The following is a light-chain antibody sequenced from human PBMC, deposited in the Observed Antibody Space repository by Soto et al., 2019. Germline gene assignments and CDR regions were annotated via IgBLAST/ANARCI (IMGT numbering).Light chain of an antibody. V-gene: IGLV1-44*01. CDR1: SSNIGSNT. CDR2: SNS. Sequence: QSVLTQPPSASGTPGQRVTISCSGSSSNIGSNTVNWYQQLPGTAPNLLIYSNSHRPSGVPDRFSGSKSGTSASLAISGLQSEDEADYYCAAWDDSLNGDVFGTGTKLTVL. CDR3: AAWDDSLNGDV. J-gene: IGLJ1*01.